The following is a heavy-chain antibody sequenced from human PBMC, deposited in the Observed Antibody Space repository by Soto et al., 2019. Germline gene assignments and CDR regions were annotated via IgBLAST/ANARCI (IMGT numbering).Heavy chain of an antibody. CDR1: GFTFSSYS. CDR3: ARAGSTVTTSGYYYYMDV. D-gene: IGHD4-17*01. CDR2: ISSSSSYI. Sequence: DVQLVESGGGLVKPGGSLRLSCAASGFTFSSYSMNWVRQAPGKGLEWVSSISSSSSYIYYADSVKGRFTISRDNAKNSLYLQMNSLRAEDTAVYYCARAGSTVTTSGYYYYMDVWGKGTTVTVSS. J-gene: IGHJ6*03. V-gene: IGHV3-21*01.